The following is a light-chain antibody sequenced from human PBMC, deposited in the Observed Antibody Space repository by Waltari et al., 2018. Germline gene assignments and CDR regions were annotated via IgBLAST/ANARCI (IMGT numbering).Light chain of an antibody. CDR1: QGISPY. V-gene: IGKV1D-8*03. CDR2: GAS. Sequence: VIWMTQSPSLLSAAPGDRVPITCRMSQGISPYLAWYQQKPGRAPDLLIYGASILHSGVPSRFSGSGSGTDFTLTISSLQSEDVATYYCQHYYNFPWTFGQGTKVEIK. CDR3: QHYYNFPWT. J-gene: IGKJ1*01.